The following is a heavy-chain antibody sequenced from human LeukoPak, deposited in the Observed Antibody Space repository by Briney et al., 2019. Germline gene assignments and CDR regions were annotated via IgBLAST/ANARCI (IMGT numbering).Heavy chain of an antibody. D-gene: IGHD6-13*01. CDR1: GFTFSTYW. CDR2: INTDGSST. J-gene: IGHJ4*02. Sequence: GGSLRLSCAASGFTFSTYWMHWVRQAPGKGRVRVSRINTDGSSTTYADSVKGRFTISRDNAKNTLYLQMNSLRAEDTAVYYCARAGQPAAAGPLDYWGQGTLVTVSS. CDR3: ARAGQPAAAGPLDY. V-gene: IGHV3-74*01.